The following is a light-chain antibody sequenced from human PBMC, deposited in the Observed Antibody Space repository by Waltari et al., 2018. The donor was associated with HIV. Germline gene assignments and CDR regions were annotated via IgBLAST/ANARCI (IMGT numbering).Light chain of an antibody. CDR1: RSDTGNYTL. J-gene: IGLJ2*01. CDR3: CAYAGGLE. CDR2: EDN. Sequence: SALTQPASVSGSPGQSITISCTGPRSDTGNYTLVSWYTLYPGNAPKLIIYEDNKRPSGVSNRFSGSKSADTASLTISGLQTEDEADYYCCAYAGGLEFGGGTKLTVL. V-gene: IGLV2-23*01.